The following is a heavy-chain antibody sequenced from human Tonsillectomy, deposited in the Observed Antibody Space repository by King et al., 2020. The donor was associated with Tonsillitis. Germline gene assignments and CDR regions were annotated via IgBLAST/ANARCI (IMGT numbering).Heavy chain of an antibody. J-gene: IGHJ6*02. CDR3: ARDREDRSGWYAVRYYYYGMDV. CDR2: IWYDGSNK. D-gene: IGHD6-19*01. CDR1: GFTFSSYG. V-gene: IGHV3-33*01. Sequence: VQLVESGGGVVQPGRSLRLSCAASGFTFSSYGMHWVRQAPGKGLEWVAVIWYDGSNKYYADSVKGRFTISRDNSKNTLYLQMNSLRAEDTAVYYCARDREDRSGWYAVRYYYYGMDVWGQGTKVTVSS.